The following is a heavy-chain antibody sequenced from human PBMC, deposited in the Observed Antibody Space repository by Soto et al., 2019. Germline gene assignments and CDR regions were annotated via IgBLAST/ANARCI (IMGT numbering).Heavy chain of an antibody. D-gene: IGHD2-15*01. J-gene: IGHJ4*02. CDR1: GYTFTSYY. Sequence: QVQLVQSGAEVKKPGASVKVSCKASGYTFTSYYMHWVRQAPGQGLEWMGIINPSGGSTSYAQKFQCRVTMTRDTSTSTVYLELSSLRSEDTAVYYCARRPLCSGGSCKAFDYWGQGTLVPVSS. CDR3: ARRPLCSGGSCKAFDY. V-gene: IGHV1-46*01. CDR2: INPSGGST.